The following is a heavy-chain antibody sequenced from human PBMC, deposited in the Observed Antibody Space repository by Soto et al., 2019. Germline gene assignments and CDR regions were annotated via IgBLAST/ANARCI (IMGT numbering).Heavy chain of an antibody. CDR3: ATGNPGVQHLVQLWHYYYHMDV. D-gene: IGHD6-13*01. CDR2: FDPEDGET. CDR1: GYTLTELS. V-gene: IGHV1-24*01. Sequence: ASVKVSCKVSGYTLTELSMHWVRQAPGKGLEWMGGFDPEDGETIYAQKFQGRVTMTEDTSTDTAYMELSSLRSEDTAVYYCATGNPGVQHLVQLWHYYYHMDVWGKGTTVTVSS. J-gene: IGHJ6*03.